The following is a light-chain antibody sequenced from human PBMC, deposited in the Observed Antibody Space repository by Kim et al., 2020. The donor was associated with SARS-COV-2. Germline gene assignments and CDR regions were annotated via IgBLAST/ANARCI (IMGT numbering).Light chain of an antibody. Sequence: GQSITISCTGTSSDVGGYNYVSWYQQHPGKVPKLMIFDVSSRPSGVSNRFSGSKSGNTASLTISGLQAEDEADYYCNSYASSSTVVFGGGTQLTVL. J-gene: IGLJ2*01. CDR3: NSYASSSTVV. CDR2: DVS. V-gene: IGLV2-14*03. CDR1: SSDVGGYNY.